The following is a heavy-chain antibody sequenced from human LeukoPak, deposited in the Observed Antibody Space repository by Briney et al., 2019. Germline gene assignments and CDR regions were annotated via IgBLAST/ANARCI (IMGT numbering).Heavy chain of an antibody. CDR1: GFTFSKFP. Sequence: GGSLRLSCAASGFTFSKFPMGWVRQAPGRGLEWVSAISASGDVTFYADSLRGRFTISRDNAKNSLYLQMNSLRAEDTALYYCARRRVGYYFDYWGQGTLVTVSS. V-gene: IGHV3-23*01. CDR3: ARRRVGYYFDY. D-gene: IGHD1-26*01. J-gene: IGHJ4*02. CDR2: ISASGDVT.